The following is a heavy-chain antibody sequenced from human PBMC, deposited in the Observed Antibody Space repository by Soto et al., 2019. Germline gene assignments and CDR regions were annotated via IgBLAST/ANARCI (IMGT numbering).Heavy chain of an antibody. CDR3: ASLFSGYYDILTGYRTDY. CDR1: GGSFSGYY. Sequence: PSETLCLTCAVYGGSFSGYYWSWIRQPPGKGLEWIGEINHSGSTNYNPSLKSRVTISVDTSKNQFSLKLSSVTAADTAVYYCASLFSGYYDILTGYRTDYWGQGTLVTVS. J-gene: IGHJ4*02. D-gene: IGHD3-9*01. CDR2: INHSGST. V-gene: IGHV4-34*01.